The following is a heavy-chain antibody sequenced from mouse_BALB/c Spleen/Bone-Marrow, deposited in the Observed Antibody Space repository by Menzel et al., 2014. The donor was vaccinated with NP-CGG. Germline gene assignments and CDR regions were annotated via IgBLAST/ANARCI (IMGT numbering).Heavy chain of an antibody. Sequence: VQLKESGGGLVQPGGSRKLSCAASGFTFSSFGMHWVRQAPEKGLEWVAYISSGSSTIYYADTVMGRFTISRDNPKNTLFLQMTSLRSEDTAMYYCARSGSSSGYFDYWRQGTTLTVTS. CDR2: ISSGSSTI. CDR1: GFTFSSFG. D-gene: IGHD1-1*01. CDR3: ARSGSSSGYFDY. V-gene: IGHV5-17*02. J-gene: IGHJ2*01.